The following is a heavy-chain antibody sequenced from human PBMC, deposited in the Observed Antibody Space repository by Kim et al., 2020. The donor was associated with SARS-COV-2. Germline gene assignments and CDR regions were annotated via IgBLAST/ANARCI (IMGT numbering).Heavy chain of an antibody. J-gene: IGHJ6*02. Sequence: GGSLRLSCAASGFTFSSYEMNWVRQAPGKGLEWVSYISSSGSTIYYADSVKGRFTISRDNAKNSLYLQMNSLRAEDTAVYYCASDSSSYRGMDVWGQGTTVTVSS. CDR2: ISSSGSTI. CDR1: GFTFSSYE. D-gene: IGHD6-13*01. V-gene: IGHV3-48*03. CDR3: ASDSSSYRGMDV.